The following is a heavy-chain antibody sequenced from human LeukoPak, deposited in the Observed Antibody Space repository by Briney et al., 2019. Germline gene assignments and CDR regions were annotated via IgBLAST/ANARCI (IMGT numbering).Heavy chain of an antibody. V-gene: IGHV1-69*06. D-gene: IGHD3-16*02. CDR2: IIPFFGRA. J-gene: IGHJ5*02. CDR3: ARDNNDYVWGSYRYGFDP. CDR1: GGTFSSYG. Sequence: GSSVKVSCKASGGTFSSYGISWVRQAPGQGLEWMGGIIPFFGRADYAQKFQGRVTITADKSTSTAYMDLTNLKSEDTAVYYCARDNNDYVWGSYRYGFDPWGQGTLVTVSS.